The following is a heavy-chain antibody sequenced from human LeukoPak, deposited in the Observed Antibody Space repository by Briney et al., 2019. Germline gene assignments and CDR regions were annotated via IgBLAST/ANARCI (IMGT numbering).Heavy chain of an antibody. J-gene: IGHJ4*02. CDR1: GGSFSGYY. CDR3: ARHTLHGGQGY. D-gene: IGHD3-16*01. V-gene: IGHV4-34*01. CDR2: INHSGST. Sequence: SETLSLTCAVYGGSFSGYYWSWIRQPPGKGLEWIGEINHSGSTNYNPSLKSRVTISVDTSKNQFSLKLSSVTAADTAVYYCARHTLHGGQGYWGQGTLVTVSS.